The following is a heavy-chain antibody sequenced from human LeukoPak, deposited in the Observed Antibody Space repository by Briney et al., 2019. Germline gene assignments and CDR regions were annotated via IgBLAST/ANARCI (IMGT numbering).Heavy chain of an antibody. CDR2: INHSGST. D-gene: IGHD4-17*01. V-gene: IGHV4-34*01. J-gene: IGHJ6*03. CDR1: GGSFSGYY. Sequence: PSETLSLTCAVYGGSFSGYYWSWIRQPPGKGLEWIGEINHSGSTNYNPSLKSRVTISVDTSKNQFSLKLSSVTAADTAVYYCARDRWYGDPRGYYYYYMDVWGKGTTVTVSS. CDR3: ARDRWYGDPRGYYYYYMDV.